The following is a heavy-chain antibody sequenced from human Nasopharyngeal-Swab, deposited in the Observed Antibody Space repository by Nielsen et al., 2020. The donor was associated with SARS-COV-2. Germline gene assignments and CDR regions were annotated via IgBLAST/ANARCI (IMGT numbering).Heavy chain of an antibody. CDR3: ARGYSSGWAPYEY. D-gene: IGHD6-19*01. V-gene: IGHV3-23*01. Sequence: GGSLRLSCAASGVPGFTFSYYAMNWVRQAPGKGLEWVSGISGSGATIYYVDSVKGWFTISRDNSRNSLYLHMSNLRAEDTAIYYCARGYSSGWAPYEYWGQGTLVTVSS. CDR2: ISGSGATI. CDR1: GVPGFTFSYYA. J-gene: IGHJ4*02.